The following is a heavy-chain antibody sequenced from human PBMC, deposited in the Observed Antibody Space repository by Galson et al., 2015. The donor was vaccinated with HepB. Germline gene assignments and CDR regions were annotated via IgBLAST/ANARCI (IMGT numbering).Heavy chain of an antibody. J-gene: IGHJ4*02. D-gene: IGHD3-22*01. CDR1: GFTFSNAW. V-gene: IGHV3-15*01. Sequence: SLRLSCAASGFTFSNAWMSWVRQAPGKGLEWVGRIKSKTDGGTTDYAAPVKGRFTISRDDSKNTLYLQMNSLKTEDTAVYYCTTAGYYDSSGYYYGHGPYYFDYWGQGTLVTVSS. CDR2: IKSKTDGGTT. CDR3: TTAGYYDSSGYYYGHGPYYFDY.